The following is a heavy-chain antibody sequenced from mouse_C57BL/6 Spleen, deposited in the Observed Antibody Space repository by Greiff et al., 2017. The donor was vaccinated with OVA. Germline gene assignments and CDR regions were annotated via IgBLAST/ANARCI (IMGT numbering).Heavy chain of an antibody. CDR2: IYPGNSDT. V-gene: IGHV1-5*01. CDR3: TAGYDYWFAY. J-gene: IGHJ3*01. D-gene: IGHD2-4*01. CDR1: GYTFTSYW. Sequence: EVQLQQSGTVLARPGASVKMSCKTSGYTFTSYWMHWVKQRPGQGLEWIGAIYPGNSDTSYNQKFQGKAKLTAVTSASTAYMELSSLTNEDSAVYYCTAGYDYWFAYWGQGTLVTVSA.